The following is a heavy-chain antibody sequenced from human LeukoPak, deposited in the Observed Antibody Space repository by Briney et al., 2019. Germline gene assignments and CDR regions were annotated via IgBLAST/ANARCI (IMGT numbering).Heavy chain of an antibody. CDR2: INHSGST. CDR1: GYSISSGYY. CDR3: ARGVTIVVVVAATPPYFDY. D-gene: IGHD2-15*01. Sequence: SETLSLTCTVSGYSISSGYYWSWIRQPPGKGLEWIGEINHSGSTNYNPSLKSRVTISVDTSKNQFSLKLSSVTAADTAVYYCARGVTIVVVVAATPPYFDYWGQGTLVTVSS. V-gene: IGHV4-38-2*02. J-gene: IGHJ4*02.